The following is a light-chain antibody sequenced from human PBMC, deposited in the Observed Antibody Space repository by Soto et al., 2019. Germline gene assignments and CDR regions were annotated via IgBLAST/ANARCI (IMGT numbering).Light chain of an antibody. CDR3: QQYYNTPAT. V-gene: IGKV4-1*01. J-gene: IGKJ3*01. CDR1: QSVLYSSNNKNY. CDR2: WAS. Sequence: DIVMTQSPDSLAVSLGERATINCKSSQSVLYSSNNKNYLAWYQQKPGQPPKLLIYWASTRESGVPDRFSGSGSGTEFTLTLSSLQAEDVAVYYCQQYYNTPATFGPGTKVDIK.